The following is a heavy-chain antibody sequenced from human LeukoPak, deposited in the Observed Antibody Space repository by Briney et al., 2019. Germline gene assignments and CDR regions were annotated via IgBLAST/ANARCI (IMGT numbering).Heavy chain of an antibody. V-gene: IGHV4-34*01. CDR1: GGSFSGYY. Sequence: SETLSLTCAVYGGSFSGYYWSWIRQPPGKGLEWIGEINHSGSTNYNPSLKSRVTISVETSKNQFSLKLSSVTAADTAVYYCARVLTVTGYYYYGMDVWGQGTTVTVSS. D-gene: IGHD4-17*01. CDR3: ARVLTVTGYYYYGMDV. CDR2: INHSGST. J-gene: IGHJ6*02.